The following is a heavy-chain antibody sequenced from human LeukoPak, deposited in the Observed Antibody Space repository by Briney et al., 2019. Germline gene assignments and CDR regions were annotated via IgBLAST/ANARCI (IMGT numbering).Heavy chain of an antibody. CDR3: SRQPPDYGGSDH. J-gene: IGHJ4*01. CDR1: GFTFSGSG. CDR2: IRSKANNYGT. D-gene: IGHD4/OR15-4a*01. Sequence: GGSLRLSCAASGFTFSGSGMHWVRQASGKGLEWVGRIRSKANNYGTAYAASVKGRFTISRDDSKNTAYLQMNSLKTEDTAVYYCSRQPPDYGGSDHWGHGTLVTVSS. V-gene: IGHV3-73*01.